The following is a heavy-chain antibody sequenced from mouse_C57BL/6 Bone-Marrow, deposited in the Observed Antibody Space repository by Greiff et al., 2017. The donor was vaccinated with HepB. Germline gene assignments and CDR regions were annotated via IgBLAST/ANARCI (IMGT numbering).Heavy chain of an antibody. V-gene: IGHV1-69*01. Sequence: QVQLQQPGAELVMPGASVKLSCKASGYTFTSYWMHWVKQRPGQGLEWIGEIDPSDSYTNYNQKFKGKSTLTVDKSSSTAYMQLSSLTSEDSAVYYCARYGYYGSSSAWFAYWGQGTLVTVSA. J-gene: IGHJ3*01. CDR1: GYTFTSYW. CDR3: ARYGYYGSSSAWFAY. CDR2: IDPSDSYT. D-gene: IGHD1-1*01.